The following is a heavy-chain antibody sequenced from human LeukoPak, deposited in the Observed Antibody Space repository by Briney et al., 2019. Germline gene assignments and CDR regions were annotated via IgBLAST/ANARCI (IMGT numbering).Heavy chain of an antibody. V-gene: IGHV4-39*01. D-gene: IGHD3-10*01. J-gene: IGHJ6*03. CDR3: ARAKSYYADYYFMDV. Sequence: SETLSLTYTVSSGSISSSSYYWGWIRQPPGKGLDWIATIFYSGSPYYNPSLQSRVTISVDTSRNQFSLQLSSVTAADTAVYYCARAKSYYADYYFMDVWGKGTTVTVSS. CDR2: IFYSGSP. CDR1: SGSISSSSYY.